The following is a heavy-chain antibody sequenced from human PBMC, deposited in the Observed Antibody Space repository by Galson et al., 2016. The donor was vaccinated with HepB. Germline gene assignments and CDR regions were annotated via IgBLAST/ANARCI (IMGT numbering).Heavy chain of an antibody. D-gene: IGHD1-20*01. Sequence: SLRLSCAASGFTLSTYAMYWVRQAPGKGLEWVAFISYDGNKDFYADSVKGRFISSRDNSKNTVYLHLNTLRPEDTAMYFCARGVGLTGPPFFDSWGQGALVTVSS. J-gene: IGHJ4*02. CDR1: GFTLSTYA. CDR2: ISYDGNKD. CDR3: ARGVGLTGPPFFDS. V-gene: IGHV3-30*04.